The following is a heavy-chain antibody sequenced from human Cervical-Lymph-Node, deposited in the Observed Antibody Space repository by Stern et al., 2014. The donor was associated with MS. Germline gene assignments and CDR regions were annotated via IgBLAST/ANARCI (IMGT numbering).Heavy chain of an antibody. D-gene: IGHD1-26*01. J-gene: IGHJ5*02. Sequence: VQLVESGPGLVKPSQTLSLTCTVSGGSISNDNFFWSWIRQPAGKGLEWIGRVYLSGSTNYNPSLKSRVTISMDTYMNQFSLKLNSVTAADTAVYYCALGAEWFDPWGQGTLVTVSS. CDR2: VYLSGST. V-gene: IGHV4-61*02. CDR1: GGSISNDNFF. CDR3: ALGAEWFDP.